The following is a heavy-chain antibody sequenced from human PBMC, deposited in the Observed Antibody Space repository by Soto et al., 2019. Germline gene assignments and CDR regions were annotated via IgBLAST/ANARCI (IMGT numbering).Heavy chain of an antibody. J-gene: IGHJ6*02. V-gene: IGHV3-30*18. Sequence: GGSLRLSCVASGFTFNRYGIHWVRQAPGKGLEWVALISDDGSDKDYADSVKGRFTISRDNSKNTLYLQMNSLRPEDTAVYYCAKTVGFLESAIDYYYGMDVWGQGTTVTVSS. CDR1: GFTFNRYG. D-gene: IGHD3-3*02. CDR2: ISDDGSDK. CDR3: AKTVGFLESAIDYYYGMDV.